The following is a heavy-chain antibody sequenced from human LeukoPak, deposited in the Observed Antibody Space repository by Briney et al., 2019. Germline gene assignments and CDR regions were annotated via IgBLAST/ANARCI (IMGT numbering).Heavy chain of an antibody. J-gene: IGHJ5*02. CDR3: ARDLLTTVTTWNFDP. CDR2: ISYDGSNK. D-gene: IGHD4-17*01. V-gene: IGHV3-30*04. Sequence: GRSLRLSCAASGFTFSSYAMHWVRQAPGKGLEWVAVISYDGSNKYYADSVKGRFTISRDNSKNTLYLQMNSLRAEDTAVYYCARDLLTTVTTWNFDPWGQGTLVTVSS. CDR1: GFTFSSYA.